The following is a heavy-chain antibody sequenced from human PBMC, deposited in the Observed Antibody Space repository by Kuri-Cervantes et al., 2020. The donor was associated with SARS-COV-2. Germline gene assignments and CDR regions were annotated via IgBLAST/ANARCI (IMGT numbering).Heavy chain of an antibody. V-gene: IGHV3-30*03. D-gene: IGHD3-3*01. Sequence: GESLKISCAASGFNFSRTDMHWVRQAPGKGLEWVAVISHDGKNKKCIASGKGRFTISRDNAKNTLYLQMNSLRVEDTAVYYCARGDFWNGYYSWYFDLWGRGTLVTVSS. CDR3: ARGDFWNGYYSWYFDL. CDR1: GFNFSRTD. CDR2: ISHDGKNK. J-gene: IGHJ2*01.